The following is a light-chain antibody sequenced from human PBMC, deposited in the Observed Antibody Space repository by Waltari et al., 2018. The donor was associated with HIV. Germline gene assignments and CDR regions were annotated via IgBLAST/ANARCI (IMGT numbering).Light chain of an antibody. Sequence: EIVLTQSPATLSLSPGERATLSCRASQSVSSYLAWYQQKHGQAPRLLIYEASNRATGIRARFSGSGSGTDFTLTISSLEPEDFAVYYCQQRSNWITFGQGTRLEIK. J-gene: IGKJ5*01. CDR1: QSVSSY. V-gene: IGKV3-11*01. CDR3: QQRSNWIT. CDR2: EAS.